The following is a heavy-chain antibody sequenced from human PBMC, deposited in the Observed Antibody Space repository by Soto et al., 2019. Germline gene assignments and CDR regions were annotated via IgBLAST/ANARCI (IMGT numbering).Heavy chain of an antibody. Sequence: ASVKVSCKASGYTFTNYAMQWARQAPGQRLEWMGWINGGNGNTKFSQKFQGRVTITRDTSASTAYMELSSLRSEDTAVYYCARQRGTGSFDYWGQGTLVTVSS. CDR2: INGGNGNT. J-gene: IGHJ4*02. CDR1: GYTFTNYA. D-gene: IGHD7-27*01. V-gene: IGHV1-3*01. CDR3: ARQRGTGSFDY.